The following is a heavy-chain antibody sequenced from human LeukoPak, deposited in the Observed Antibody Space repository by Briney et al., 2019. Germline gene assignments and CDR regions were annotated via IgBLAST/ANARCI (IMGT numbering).Heavy chain of an antibody. V-gene: IGHV3-30*04. Sequence: GGSLRLSCAASGFTFSFYAMHWVRQAPGKGLEWVAVISHDGSNEYYADSVTGRFTISRDNSKNTLSLQMNSLRAEDTALYYCVRDISGEKSLDYWGQGTLVTVSS. D-gene: IGHD3-10*01. CDR1: GFTFSFYA. CDR3: VRDISGEKSLDY. J-gene: IGHJ4*02. CDR2: ISHDGSNE.